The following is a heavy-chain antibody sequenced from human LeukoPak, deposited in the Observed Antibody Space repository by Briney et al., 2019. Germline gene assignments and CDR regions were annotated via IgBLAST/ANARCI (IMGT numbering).Heavy chain of an antibody. CDR3: AKDRYYTSVSYFGYFDY. CDR1: GFTFTTYG. D-gene: IGHD3-10*01. J-gene: IGHJ4*02. V-gene: IGHV3-30*02. CDR2: IRYDGGNK. Sequence: GGSLRLSCAASGFTFTTYGMHWVRQAPGKGLEWVAFIRYDGGNKYYADSVKGRFTMSRDNSKNSLYLQMNSLRAEDTAVYYCAKDRYYTSVSYFGYFDYWGQGTLVTVSS.